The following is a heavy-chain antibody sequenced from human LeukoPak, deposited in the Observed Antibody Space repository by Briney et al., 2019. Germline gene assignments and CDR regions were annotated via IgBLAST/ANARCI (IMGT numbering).Heavy chain of an antibody. Sequence: SETLSLTCAVYGGSFSGYYWSWIRQPPGKGLEWIGEINHSGSTNYNPSLKSRVTISVDTSKNQFSLKLSSVTAADTAVYYCARIMYSYGSRDADHWGQGTLVTVSS. J-gene: IGHJ4*02. CDR3: ARIMYSYGSRDADH. CDR1: GGSFSGYY. V-gene: IGHV4-34*01. D-gene: IGHD5-18*01. CDR2: INHSGST.